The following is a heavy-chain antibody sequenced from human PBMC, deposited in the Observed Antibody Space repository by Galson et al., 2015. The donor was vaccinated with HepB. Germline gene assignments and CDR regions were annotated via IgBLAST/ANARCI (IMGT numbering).Heavy chain of an antibody. CDR1: GYTFTRYY. J-gene: IGHJ4*02. CDR3: ARLDTAGDH. Sequence: SCKASGYTFTRYYIHWVRQAPGQGLEWMALINTSGGSTSYARKFQGRVTVTRDTSTNTAYMAMSSLRSADTAMYYCARLDTAGDHWGQGTLVTVSS. D-gene: IGHD5-18*01. V-gene: IGHV1-46*01. CDR2: INTSGGST.